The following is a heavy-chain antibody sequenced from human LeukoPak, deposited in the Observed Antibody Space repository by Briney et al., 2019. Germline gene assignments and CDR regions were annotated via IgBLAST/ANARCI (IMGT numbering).Heavy chain of an antibody. CDR1: GGSISSYY. V-gene: IGHV4-59*12. CDR3: ARLYGSGSYYNY. Sequence: SETLSLTCTVSGGSISSYYWSCIRQPPGKGLEWIGYIYYSGSTNYNPSLKSRVTISVDTSKNQFSLKPSSVTAADTAVYYCARLYGSGSYYNYWGQGTLVTVSS. CDR2: IYYSGST. D-gene: IGHD3-10*01. J-gene: IGHJ4*02.